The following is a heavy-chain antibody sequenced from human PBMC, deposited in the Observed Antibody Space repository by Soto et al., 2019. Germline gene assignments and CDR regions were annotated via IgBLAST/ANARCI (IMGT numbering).Heavy chain of an antibody. Sequence: EVQLVESGGGLVKPGGSLRLSCAASGFAFTNAWMNWVRQAPGKGLEWVGRIRPKSDGGTADYAAPVKGRFTISRDNSKNTLYLQMNSLRAEDTAVYYCARERCSSFGGNCGGDSGLDYWGQGTLVTVSS. V-gene: IGHV3-15*01. CDR3: ARERCSSFGGNCGGDSGLDY. J-gene: IGHJ4*02. CDR2: IRPKSDGGTA. D-gene: IGHD2-21*02. CDR1: GFAFTNAW.